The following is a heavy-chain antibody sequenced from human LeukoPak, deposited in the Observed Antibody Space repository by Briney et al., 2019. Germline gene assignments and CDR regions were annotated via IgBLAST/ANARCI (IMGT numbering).Heavy chain of an antibody. V-gene: IGHV3-48*01. CDR2: ISSSSSTI. Sequence: GGSLRLSCAASGFTFSSYSMNWVRQAPGKGLEWVSYISSSSSTIYYAGSVKGRFTISRDNAKNSLFLQMNSLRAEDTAVYYCAKSRGSSGSYPFDYWGQGTLVTVSS. CDR3: AKSRGSSGSYPFDY. J-gene: IGHJ4*02. CDR1: GFTFSSYS. D-gene: IGHD1-26*01.